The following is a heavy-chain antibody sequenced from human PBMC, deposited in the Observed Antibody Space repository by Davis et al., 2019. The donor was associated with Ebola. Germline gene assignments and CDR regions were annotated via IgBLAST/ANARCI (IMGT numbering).Heavy chain of an antibody. Sequence: PGGSLRLSCAASGFTFSSYSMNWVRQAPGKGLEWVSYISSSSSTIYYADSVKGRFTISRDNAKNSLYLQMNSLRDEDTAVYYCARVADTAMMDGMDVWGQGTTVTVSS. D-gene: IGHD5-18*01. V-gene: IGHV3-48*02. CDR1: GFTFSSYS. J-gene: IGHJ6*02. CDR3: ARVADTAMMDGMDV. CDR2: ISSSSSTI.